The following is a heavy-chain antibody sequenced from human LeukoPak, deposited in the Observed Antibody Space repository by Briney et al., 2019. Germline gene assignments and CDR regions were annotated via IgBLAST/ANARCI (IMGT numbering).Heavy chain of an antibody. V-gene: IGHV3-9*01. CDR3: GRAYVVSGYDFGIDY. J-gene: IGHJ4*02. CDR2: ISWNSGSI. D-gene: IGHD5-12*01. CDR1: GFTFDDYA. Sequence: PGRSLRLSCAASGFTFDDYAMHWVRQAPGKGLEWVSGISWNSGSIGYADSVKGRFTISRDNAKNTLYLQMNSLRAEDTAVYYCGRAYVVSGYDFGIDYWGQGTLVTVSS.